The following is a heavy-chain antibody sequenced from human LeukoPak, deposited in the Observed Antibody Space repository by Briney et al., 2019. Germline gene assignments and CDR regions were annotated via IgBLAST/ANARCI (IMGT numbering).Heavy chain of an antibody. CDR2: IYHSGST. CDR3: ARVRAVVVPAAIGGDYYYYYYMDV. Sequence: SETLSLTCTVSGYSISSGYYWGWIRPPPGKGLEWIGSIYHSGSTYYNPSLKSRVTISVDTSKNQFSLKLSSVTAADTAVYYCARVRAVVVPAAIGGDYYYYYYMDVWGKGTTVTVSS. V-gene: IGHV4-38-2*02. J-gene: IGHJ6*03. CDR1: GYSISSGYY. D-gene: IGHD2-2*02.